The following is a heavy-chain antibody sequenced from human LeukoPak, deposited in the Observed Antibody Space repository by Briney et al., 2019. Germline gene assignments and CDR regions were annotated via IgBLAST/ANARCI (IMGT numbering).Heavy chain of an antibody. CDR2: IIPIFGTA. J-gene: IGHJ4*02. CDR3: ARDATYSSGWYPFHEAKKNYFDY. CDR1: GATFSSYA. Sequence: SVKVSCKASGATFSSYAISWVRQAPGQGLEWMGRIIPIFGTANYAQKFPGRATITTDESTSTAYMELSSLRSKDTAVYYCARDATYSSGWYPFHEAKKNYFDYWGQGTLVTVSS. V-gene: IGHV1-69*05. D-gene: IGHD6-19*01.